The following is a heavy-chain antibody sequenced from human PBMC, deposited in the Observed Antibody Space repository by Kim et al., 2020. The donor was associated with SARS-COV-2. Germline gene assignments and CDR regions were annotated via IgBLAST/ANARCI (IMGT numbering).Heavy chain of an antibody. Sequence: GESLKISCKGSGYSFTSYWISWVRQMPGKGLEWMGRIDPSDSYTNYSPSFQGHVTISADKSISTAYLQWSSLKASDTAMYYCARTGQILAVAGQYYYYGMDVWGQGTTVTVSS. J-gene: IGHJ6*02. CDR3: ARTGQILAVAGQYYYYGMDV. CDR2: IDPSDSYT. D-gene: IGHD6-19*01. V-gene: IGHV5-10-1*01. CDR1: GYSFTSYW.